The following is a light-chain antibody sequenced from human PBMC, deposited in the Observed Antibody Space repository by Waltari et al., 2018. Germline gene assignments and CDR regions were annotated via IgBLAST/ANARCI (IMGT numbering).Light chain of an antibody. CDR1: ASPIGRTL. CDR2: RSD. J-gene: IGLJ3*02. Sequence: QSVLPHPPSAPGTPGPRVTIPGSGCASPIGRTLVYRSQQLPGKAPKLLSYRSDQRPAGVPDRFSGSKSGTSASLAISGLQSEDEADYYCASWDDSLNGHWVFGGGTKVTVL. V-gene: IGLV1-44*01. CDR3: ASWDDSLNGHWV.